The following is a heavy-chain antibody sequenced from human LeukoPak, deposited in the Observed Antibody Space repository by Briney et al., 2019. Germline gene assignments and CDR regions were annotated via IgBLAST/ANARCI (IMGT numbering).Heavy chain of an antibody. CDR1: GYTFTGYY. J-gene: IGHJ6*03. D-gene: IGHD2-2*01. Sequence: ASVKVSCKASGYTFTGYYMHWVRQAPGQGLEWMGWINPNSGGTNYAQKFQGRVTMTRDTSISTAYMELSRLRSDDTAVYYCARAGLGYCSSTSCYAGYYYYYMDVWGKGTTVTVS. V-gene: IGHV1-2*02. CDR3: ARAGLGYCSSTSCYAGYYYYYMDV. CDR2: INPNSGGT.